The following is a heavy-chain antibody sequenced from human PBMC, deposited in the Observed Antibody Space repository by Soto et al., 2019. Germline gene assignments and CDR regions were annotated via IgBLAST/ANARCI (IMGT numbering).Heavy chain of an antibody. CDR2: LYYGRSA. D-gene: IGHD3-9*01. V-gene: IGHV4-59*04. Sequence: SETLSLTCAVAGDSISSYYFMWIRQPPGKGLESIGYLYYGRSANYNPSLKSRVTLSVDTSTNQFSLKVNSVIAADTAIYYCAHILSGSQFNYWGQGTPVTVSS. CDR1: GDSISSYY. CDR3: AHILSGSQFNY. J-gene: IGHJ4*02.